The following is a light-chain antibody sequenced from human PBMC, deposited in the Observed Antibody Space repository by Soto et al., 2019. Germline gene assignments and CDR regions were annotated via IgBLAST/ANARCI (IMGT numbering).Light chain of an antibody. CDR1: QSVKTN. V-gene: IGKV3-15*01. J-gene: IGKJ4*01. CDR3: QQYVNLVVT. Sequence: EIVMTQSPATLSVSPGERVTLSCRASQSVKTNLAWYQQRPGQAPRLLVYGASTRAPGIPARFYGSGFGTDFTLTISSLQSEDFAVYYCQQYVNLVVTFGGGTKVE. CDR2: GAS.